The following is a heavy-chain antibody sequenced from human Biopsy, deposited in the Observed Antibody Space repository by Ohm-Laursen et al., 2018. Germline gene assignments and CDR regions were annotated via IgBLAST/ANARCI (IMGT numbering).Heavy chain of an antibody. J-gene: IGHJ1*01. D-gene: IGHD3-9*01. Sequence: ASVKVSCKVPGGTFSNYGVDWVRQAPGQGLEWLGGNIPILGTGNYAQKFQDRVTVAADTSTSTATMELRSLRSDDTAVYYCATKLTGYFHHWGQGTLVIVSS. CDR1: GGTFSNYG. CDR2: NIPILGTG. CDR3: ATKLTGYFHH. V-gene: IGHV1-69*06.